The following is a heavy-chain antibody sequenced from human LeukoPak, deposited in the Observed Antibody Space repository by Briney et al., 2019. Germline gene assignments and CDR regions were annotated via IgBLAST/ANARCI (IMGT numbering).Heavy chain of an antibody. D-gene: IGHD2-2*01. V-gene: IGHV3-74*01. CDR3: ARVKRGYCSSTSCYVYDAFDI. CDR1: GFTFSSYW. J-gene: IGHJ3*02. CDR2: INSDGSST. Sequence: GGSLRLSCAASGFTFSSYWMHWVRQAPGKGLVWVSLINSDGSSTSYADSVKGRFTISRDNAKNTLYLQMNSLRAEDTAVYYCARVKRGYCSSTSCYVYDAFDIWGQGTMVTVSS.